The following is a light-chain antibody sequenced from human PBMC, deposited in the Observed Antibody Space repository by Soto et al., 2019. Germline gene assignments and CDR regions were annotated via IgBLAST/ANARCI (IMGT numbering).Light chain of an antibody. CDR1: QSISNSY. J-gene: IGKJ2*01. Sequence: EIVLTQSPGTLSLSPGERATLSCRASQSISNSYLAWYQHKPGQAPRLLIYGASSRATGIPDRFSGSGSGTDFPLTISRLEPEDFAVYYCQQYSSSPRTFGQGTKLEIK. CDR2: GAS. V-gene: IGKV3-20*01. CDR3: QQYSSSPRT.